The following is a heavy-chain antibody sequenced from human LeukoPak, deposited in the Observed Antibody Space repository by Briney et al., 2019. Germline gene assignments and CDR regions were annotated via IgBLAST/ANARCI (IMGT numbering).Heavy chain of an antibody. CDR3: AKVGNWDDYYYYGLDV. J-gene: IGHJ6*02. D-gene: IGHD1-20*01. CDR1: GFTFSSYA. Sequence: GGSLRLSCAASGFTFSSYAMSWVRQAPGKGLEWVSAISGSAGSTYYADSVKGRFTISRDNSKNTLYLQMNSLRAEDTAVHYCAKVGNWDDYYYYGLDVWGQGTTVTVSS. V-gene: IGHV3-23*01. CDR2: ISGSAGST.